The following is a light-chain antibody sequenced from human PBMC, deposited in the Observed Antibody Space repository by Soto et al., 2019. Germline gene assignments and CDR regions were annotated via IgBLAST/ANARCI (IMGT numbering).Light chain of an antibody. V-gene: IGKV4-1*01. CDR3: QQYYSTPYT. Sequence: DIVMTQSPDSLAVSLGERATINCKSSQSVLYSSNNKNYVAWYQQKPGQPPKLLIYWASTRESGVPDRFSGSGSGTDVTLTISSLQAEDVAVYYCQQYYSTPYTFGGGPKLEIK. CDR2: WAS. J-gene: IGKJ2*01. CDR1: QSVLYSSNNKNY.